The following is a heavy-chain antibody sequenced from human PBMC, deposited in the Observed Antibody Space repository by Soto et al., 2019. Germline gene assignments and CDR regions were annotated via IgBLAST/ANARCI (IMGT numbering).Heavy chain of an antibody. CDR3: ARGISMKVVVQTDAPDKFYFDY. V-gene: IGHV4-34*01. D-gene: IGHD3-22*01. CDR1: GESFSDYY. CDR2: VNHRGST. Sequence: QVQLQQRGAGLLKPSETLSLTCAVYGESFSDYYWSWIRQPPGKGLEWFGEVNHRGSTNYNPSLKSRVTISADTSKNQFSLKLRSVTAADTALYYCARGISMKVVVQTDAPDKFYFDYWGQGTLVTVSS. J-gene: IGHJ4*01.